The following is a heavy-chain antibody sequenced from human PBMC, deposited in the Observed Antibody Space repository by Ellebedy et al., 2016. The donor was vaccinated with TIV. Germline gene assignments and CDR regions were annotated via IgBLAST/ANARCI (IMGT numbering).Heavy chain of an antibody. V-gene: IGHV3-23*01. CDR1: GFTFSNYA. J-gene: IGHJ4*02. Sequence: GESLKISXAASGFTFSNYAMSWVRQAPGKGLEWVSGISGSGTTTYYADSVKGRFTISRDNSKNTLYLQMNSLRAEDTAVYYCAKNPYSNYVSDYFDCWGQGTLVTVSS. D-gene: IGHD4-11*01. CDR2: ISGSGTTT. CDR3: AKNPYSNYVSDYFDC.